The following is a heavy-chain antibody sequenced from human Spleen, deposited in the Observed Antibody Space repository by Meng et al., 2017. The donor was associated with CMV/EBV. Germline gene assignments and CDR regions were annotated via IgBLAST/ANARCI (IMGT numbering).Heavy chain of an antibody. J-gene: IGHJ5*02. Sequence: TFSSYAISWVRQAPGQGLEWMGGIIPIFGTASYAQKFQGRVTITTDESTSTAYMELSSLRSEDTAVYYCARDHYCSSTSCHQHWFDPWGQGTLVTVSS. V-gene: IGHV1-69*05. D-gene: IGHD2-2*01. CDR3: ARDHYCSSTSCHQHWFDP. CDR1: TFSSYA. CDR2: IIPIFGTA.